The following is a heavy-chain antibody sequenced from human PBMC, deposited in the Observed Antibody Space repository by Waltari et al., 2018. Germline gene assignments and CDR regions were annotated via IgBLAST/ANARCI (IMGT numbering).Heavy chain of an antibody. CDR2: LSSDGSIT. CDR1: GVSFITSW. V-gene: IGHV3-74*01. J-gene: IGHJ4*02. CDR3: LRGADL. D-gene: IGHD3-3*01. Sequence: EVQLVESGGGLVQPGGYLRLSCAASGVSFITSWMHWVRQAPGGGLVWVSRLSSDGSITNYADSVKGRFTISGDSAKNTLYLQMNSLRAEDTAVYYCLRGADLRGQGIPVIVSS.